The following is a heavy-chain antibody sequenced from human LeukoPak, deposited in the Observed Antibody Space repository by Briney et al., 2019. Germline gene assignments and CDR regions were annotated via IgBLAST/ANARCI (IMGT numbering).Heavy chain of an antibody. CDR2: IYYSGST. Sequence: SETLSLTCTVSGGSVSSSSFYWGWIRQPPGKGLEWIGTIYYSGSTYYNPSLKSRVTISEDTSKNQISLKLSSVTAADTAVYYCARDSREAAASYYFDYWGQGTLVTVSS. CDR3: ARDSREAAASYYFDY. CDR1: GGSVSSSSFY. V-gene: IGHV4-39*07. D-gene: IGHD6-13*01. J-gene: IGHJ4*02.